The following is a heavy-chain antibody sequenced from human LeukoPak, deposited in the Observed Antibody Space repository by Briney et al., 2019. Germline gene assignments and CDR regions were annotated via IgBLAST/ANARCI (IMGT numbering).Heavy chain of an antibody. CDR2: MKAKVEGGAT. Sequence: GGSLRLSCVASGFTFTTAWMSWVRQAPGKGLEWGALMKAKVEGGATNYAAAGKGRFTISIDDSKNSLYLQMNSLKTDDTAVYYCCTDVSGAGYNLDCWGHGVLASVSS. CDR3: CTDVSGAGYNLDC. J-gene: IGHJ4*01. V-gene: IGHV3-15*01. D-gene: IGHD5-24*01. CDR1: GFTFTTAW.